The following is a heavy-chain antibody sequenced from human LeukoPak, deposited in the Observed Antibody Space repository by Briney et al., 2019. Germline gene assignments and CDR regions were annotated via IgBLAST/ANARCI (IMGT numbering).Heavy chain of an antibody. CDR1: AYTFTSYD. CDR2: MNPNSGNT. D-gene: IGHD2-15*01. J-gene: IGHJ4*02. V-gene: IGHV1-8*01. Sequence: GASVKVSCKASAYTFTSYDINWVRQATEQGLEWMGWMNPNSGNTGYAQKFQGRVTMTRNTSISTAYMELSSLRSEDTAVYYCARGAPGSYCSGGSCPYFDYWGQGTLISVSP. CDR3: ARGAPGSYCSGGSCPYFDY.